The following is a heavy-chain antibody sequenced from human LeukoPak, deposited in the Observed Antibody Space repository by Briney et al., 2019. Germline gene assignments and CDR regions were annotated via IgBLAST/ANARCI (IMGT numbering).Heavy chain of an antibody. Sequence: SETLSLTCTVSGGSISSYYWSWIRQPPGKGLEWIGYIYYSGSTYYNPSLKSRVTISVDTSKNQFSLKLSSVTAADTAVYYCARGYCSGGSCYINWFDPWGQGTLVTVSS. CDR1: GGSISSYY. D-gene: IGHD2-15*01. CDR2: IYYSGST. J-gene: IGHJ5*02. V-gene: IGHV4-59*08. CDR3: ARGYCSGGSCYINWFDP.